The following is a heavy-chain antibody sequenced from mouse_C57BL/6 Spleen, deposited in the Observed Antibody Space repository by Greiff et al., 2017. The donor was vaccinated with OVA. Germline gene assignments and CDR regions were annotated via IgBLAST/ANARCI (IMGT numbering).Heavy chain of an antibody. CDR1: GFTFSSYA. Sequence: EVQLQESGGGLVKPGGSLKLSCAASGFTFSSYAMSWVRQTPEKRLEWVATISDGGSYTYYPDNVKGRFTISRDNAKNNLYQQMSHLKTEDTAMYYCARDRQLGRDWYFDVWGTGTTVTVSS. CDR3: ARDRQLGRDWYFDV. V-gene: IGHV5-4*01. CDR2: ISDGGSYT. J-gene: IGHJ1*03. D-gene: IGHD4-1*02.